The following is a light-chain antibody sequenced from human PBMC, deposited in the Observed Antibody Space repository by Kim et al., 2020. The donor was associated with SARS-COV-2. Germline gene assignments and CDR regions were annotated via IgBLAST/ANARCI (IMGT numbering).Light chain of an antibody. CDR3: NSFTTTSTWV. CDR2: EVS. Sequence: QSALTQPASVSGSPGQSITISCAGSSSDIGAYDRVSWYRQHPGKAPTLVISEVSQRPSGVSSRFSGSKSGITASLTISGLQADDEADYYCNSFTTTSTWVFGGGTQLTV. J-gene: IGLJ3*02. CDR1: SSDIGAYDR. V-gene: IGLV2-14*03.